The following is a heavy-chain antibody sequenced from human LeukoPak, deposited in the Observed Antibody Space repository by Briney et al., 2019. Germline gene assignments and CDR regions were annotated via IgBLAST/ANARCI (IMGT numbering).Heavy chain of an antibody. D-gene: IGHD6-13*01. CDR3: ATNPAAAAQSYYYYYYMDV. V-gene: IGHV3-43*02. CDR2: ISGDGGST. J-gene: IGHJ6*03. CDR1: GFTFDDYA. Sequence: GGSLRLSCAASGFTFDDYAMHWVRQAPGKGLEWVSLISGDGGSTYYADSVKGRFTISRDNSKNSLYLQMNSLRTEDTALYYCATNPAAAAQSYYYYYYMDVWGKGTTVTASS.